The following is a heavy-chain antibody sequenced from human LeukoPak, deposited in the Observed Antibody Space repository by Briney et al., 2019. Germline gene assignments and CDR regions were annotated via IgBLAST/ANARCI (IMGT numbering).Heavy chain of an antibody. J-gene: IGHJ4*02. D-gene: IGHD3-10*01. CDR1: XFXXSSYX. CDR3: AKAEGLTIADY. CDR2: ISGSGGST. V-gene: IGHV3-23*01. Sequence: GXXXLXXAASXFXXSSYXXSXVRQAPGKGREWVSAISGSGGSTYYADSVKGRFTISRDNSKNTLYLQMNSLRAEDTAVYYCAKAEGLTIADYWGQGTLVTVSS.